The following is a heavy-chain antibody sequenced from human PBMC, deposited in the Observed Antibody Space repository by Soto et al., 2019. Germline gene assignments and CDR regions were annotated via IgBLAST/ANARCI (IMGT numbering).Heavy chain of an antibody. CDR3: ARRRNGGSSWPYYFDY. V-gene: IGHV4-59*01. CDR1: GGSISSYY. Sequence: QVQLQESGPGLVKPSETLSLTCTVSGGSISSYYWSWIRQPPGKGLEWIGYIYYSGSTNYNPSLKSRVTISVDTSKNQFSLKLSSVTAADTAVYYCARRRNGGSSWPYYFDYWGQGTLVTVSS. CDR2: IYYSGST. J-gene: IGHJ4*02. D-gene: IGHD6-13*01.